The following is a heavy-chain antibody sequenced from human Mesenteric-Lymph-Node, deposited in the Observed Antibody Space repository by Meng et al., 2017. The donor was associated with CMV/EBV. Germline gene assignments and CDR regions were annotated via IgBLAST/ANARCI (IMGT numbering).Heavy chain of an antibody. J-gene: IGHJ5*02. D-gene: IGHD3-10*01. Sequence: SETLSLTCAVYGGSFSGYYWSWIRQPPGKGLEWIGEINHSGSTNYSPSLKSRVTISVDTSKNQFSLKLSSVTAADTAVYYCATTPRSFGGAWGQGTLVTVSS. CDR2: INHSGST. V-gene: IGHV4-34*01. CDR3: ATTPRSFGGA. CDR1: GGSFSGYY.